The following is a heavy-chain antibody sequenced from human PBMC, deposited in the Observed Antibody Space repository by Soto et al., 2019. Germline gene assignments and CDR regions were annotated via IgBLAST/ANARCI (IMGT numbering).Heavy chain of an antibody. J-gene: IGHJ6*02. CDR3: AASIFYYGMDV. CDR2: IYPGDSDT. Sequence: GESLRISCKGSGYTFTNYWIGWVRQMPGKGLEWMGIIYPGDSDTKYNPSFQGQVTISADKSITTTYLRWTSLKASDTAIYYCAASIFYYGMDVWGQGTTVTVSS. V-gene: IGHV5-51*01. CDR1: GYTFTNYW.